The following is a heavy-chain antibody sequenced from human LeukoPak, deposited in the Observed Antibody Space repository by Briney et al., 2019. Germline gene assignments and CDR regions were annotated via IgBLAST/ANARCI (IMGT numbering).Heavy chain of an antibody. CDR2: VYSRGNT. Sequence: SETLSLTCTVSGGSISSYYWSWIRQPAGEGLEWIGLVYSRGNTYHNPSLKSRVTMSVDTSKNQFSLKLISVTAADTAVYYCAREVASGWADYWGQGTLVTVSS. J-gene: IGHJ4*02. CDR1: GGSISSYY. D-gene: IGHD6-19*01. CDR3: AREVASGWADY. V-gene: IGHV4-4*07.